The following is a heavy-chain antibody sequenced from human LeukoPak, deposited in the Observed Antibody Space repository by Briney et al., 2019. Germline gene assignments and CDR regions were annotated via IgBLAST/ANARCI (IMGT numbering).Heavy chain of an antibody. CDR1: GFTFSTYS. CDR2: ISSNSRTI. J-gene: IGHJ5*02. V-gene: IGHV3-48*04. Sequence: GGSLRLSCAASGFTFSTYSMNWVRQAPGEGPEWLSYISSNSRTIYYAASVRGRFTISRDNAKNSLYLQMNSLRVEDTAVYYCARDPVVGGSSWFDPWGQGTLVTVSS. CDR3: ARDPVVGGSSWFDP. D-gene: IGHD4-23*01.